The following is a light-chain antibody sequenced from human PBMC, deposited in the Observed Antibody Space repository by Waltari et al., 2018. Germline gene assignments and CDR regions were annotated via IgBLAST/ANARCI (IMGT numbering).Light chain of an antibody. CDR3: MQALQTRS. CDR2: LGS. J-gene: IGKJ1*01. Sequence: DIVMTQSPLSLPVTPGEPASISCRSSQSLLHSNGYTYLDWYLQKPGQSPQLLIYLGSNRASGVPDRVRGSGSGTDFTLKISRVEAEDVGVYYCMQALQTRSFGQGTKVEIK. CDR1: QSLLHSNGYTY. V-gene: IGKV2-28*01.